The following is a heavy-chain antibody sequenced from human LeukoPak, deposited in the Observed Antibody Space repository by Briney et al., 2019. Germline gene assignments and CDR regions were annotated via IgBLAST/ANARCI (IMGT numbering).Heavy chain of an antibody. J-gene: IGHJ4*02. V-gene: IGHV3-21*06. CDR2: ISSSSSYI. CDR3: ARRGYHDSSGYDY. CDR1: GFTFSSYS. Sequence: GGSLRLSCAASGFTFSSYSMNWVRQAPGKGLEWVSSISSSSSYIYYADSVKGRFTISRDNAKNSVFLQMNNLRVEDTAIYYCARRGYHDSSGYDYWGQGTPVTVSS. D-gene: IGHD3-22*01.